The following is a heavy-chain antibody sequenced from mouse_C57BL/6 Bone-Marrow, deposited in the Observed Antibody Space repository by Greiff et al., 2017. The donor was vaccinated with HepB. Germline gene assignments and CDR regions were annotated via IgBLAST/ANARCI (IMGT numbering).Heavy chain of an antibody. V-gene: IGHV1-82*01. CDR3: ARRGYGSSSWFAY. D-gene: IGHD1-1*01. Sequence: LQESGPELVKPGASVKISCKASGYAFSSSWMNWVKQRPGKGLEWIGRIYPGDGDTNYNGKFKGKATLTADKSSSTAYMQLSSLTSEDSAVYFCARRGYGSSSWFAYWGQGTLVTVSA. J-gene: IGHJ3*01. CDR2: IYPGDGDT. CDR1: GYAFSSSW.